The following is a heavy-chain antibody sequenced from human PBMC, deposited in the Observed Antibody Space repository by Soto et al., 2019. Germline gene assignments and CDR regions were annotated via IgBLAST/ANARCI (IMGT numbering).Heavy chain of an antibody. CDR2: INHSGST. D-gene: IGHD3-3*01. CDR3: ARGGVAEYFDY. Sequence: SETLSLTCAVYGGSFSGYYWSWIRQPPGKGLEWIGEINHSGSTNYNPSLKSRVTVSVDTSKNQFSLKLSSVTAADTAVYYCARGGVAEYFDYWGQGTLVTVSS. V-gene: IGHV4-34*01. J-gene: IGHJ4*02. CDR1: GGSFSGYY.